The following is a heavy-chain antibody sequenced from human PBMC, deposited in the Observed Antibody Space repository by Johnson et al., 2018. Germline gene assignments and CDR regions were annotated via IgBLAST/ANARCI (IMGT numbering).Heavy chain of an antibody. CDR1: GFTFGNYA. CDR3: AKDIRTTVYLGGLDV. D-gene: IGHD4-11*01. V-gene: IGHV3-9*01. J-gene: IGHJ6*02. CDR2: ISWNSNYI. Sequence: EVQLAESGGGLVQPGRSLRLSCAASGFTFGNYAMHWVRQAPGKGLEWVSGISWNSNYIDYGDSVKGRFTISRDNAKNSLYLHMNSLRAEDTALYYCAKDIRTTVYLGGLDVWGQGTTVTVSS.